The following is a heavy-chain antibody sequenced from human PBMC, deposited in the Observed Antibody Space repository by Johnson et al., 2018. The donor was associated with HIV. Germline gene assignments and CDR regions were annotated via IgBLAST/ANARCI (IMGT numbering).Heavy chain of an antibody. CDR2: ISGSGGST. CDR1: GFTFSSYA. CDR3: ARDHSVYDIPAGAFDI. Sequence: EVQLVESGGGVVRPGGSLRLSCAASGFTFSSYAMSWVRQAPGKGLEWVSGISGSGGSTYYADSVKGRFTISRDNSKNTLYLQMNSLRAEDTAVYYCARDHSVYDIPAGAFDIWGQGTMVTVSS. J-gene: IGHJ3*02. D-gene: IGHD5/OR15-5a*01. V-gene: IGHV3-23*04.